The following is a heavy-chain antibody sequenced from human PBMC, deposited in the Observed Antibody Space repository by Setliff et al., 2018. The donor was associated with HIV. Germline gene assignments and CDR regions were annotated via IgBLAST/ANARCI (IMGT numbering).Heavy chain of an antibody. CDR1: GFTFSSYW. CDR2: IKQDGSEK. D-gene: IGHD2-8*01. CDR3: ARVLLRTNPVYGVASNWFDP. V-gene: IGHV3-7*03. J-gene: IGHJ5*02. Sequence: PGGSLRLSCAASGFTFSSYWMSWVRQAPGKGLEWVANIKQDGSEKNYVDSVKGRFTSSRDNAKSSLFLQMSSLRAEDTAVYYCARVLLRTNPVYGVASNWFDPWGQGTLVTVSS.